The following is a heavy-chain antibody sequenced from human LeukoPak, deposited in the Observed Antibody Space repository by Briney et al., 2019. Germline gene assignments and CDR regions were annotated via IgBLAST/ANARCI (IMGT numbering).Heavy chain of an antibody. J-gene: IGHJ4*02. CDR3: ARARGYSYGNH. Sequence: ASVKVSCKASGYTFTGYYMHWVRQAPGQGLEWMGWINPNSGGTNYAQKFQGRVTITRDTSASTAYMELSSLRSEDTAVYYCARARGYSYGNHWGQGTLVTVSS. CDR1: GYTFTGYY. CDR2: INPNSGGT. D-gene: IGHD5-18*01. V-gene: IGHV1-2*02.